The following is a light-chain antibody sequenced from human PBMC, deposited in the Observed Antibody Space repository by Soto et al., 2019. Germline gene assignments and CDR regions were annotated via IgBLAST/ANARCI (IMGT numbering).Light chain of an antibody. CDR2: AAS. CDR3: KQLAGT. V-gene: IGKV1-9*01. Sequence: DVQLTQSPSSLSASIGDRVTITCRASQDISGYLAWYQQQPGKAPNLLIYAASTVHSGVPTRFSGSGSGTEFILTIGRLQPADFSTYDCKQLAGTFGQGTKVAIK. J-gene: IGKJ2*01. CDR1: QDISGY.